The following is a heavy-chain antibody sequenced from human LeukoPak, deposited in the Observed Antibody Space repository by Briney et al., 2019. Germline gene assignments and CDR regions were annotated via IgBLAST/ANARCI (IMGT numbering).Heavy chain of an antibody. D-gene: IGHD3-22*01. V-gene: IGHV3-7*01. CDR3: ARVYYYDSSGSFDY. J-gene: IGHJ4*02. Sequence: GESLRLSCAASGFSFTTYWMSWVRQFPGKGLEWVANINQDGTEKYYVDSVKGRFTISRDNAKNSLYLQMNSLRAEDTAVYYCARVYYYDSSGSFDYWGQGTLVTVSS. CDR1: GFSFTTYW. CDR2: INQDGTEK.